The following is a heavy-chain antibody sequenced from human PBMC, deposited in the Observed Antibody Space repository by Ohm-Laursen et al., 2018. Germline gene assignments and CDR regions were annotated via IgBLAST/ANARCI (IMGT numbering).Heavy chain of an antibody. V-gene: IGHV4-31*03. D-gene: IGHD3-22*01. CDR2: IYDSGST. CDR1: GGSISSGQYY. Sequence: SDTLSLTCIVSGGSISSGQYYWSWIRQHPGKGLEWIGHIYDSGSTYYNPSLKSRVTISGDTSKNQFSLKLSSLTAADTAVYYCATDPSFDDNTRCFDLWGRGTLVTVSS. CDR3: ATDPSFDDNTRCFDL. J-gene: IGHJ2*01.